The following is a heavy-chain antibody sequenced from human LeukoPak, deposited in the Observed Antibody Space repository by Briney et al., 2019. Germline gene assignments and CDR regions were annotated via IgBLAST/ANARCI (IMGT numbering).Heavy chain of an antibody. D-gene: IGHD6-19*01. CDR3: ARDLTYSGWYYFDY. J-gene: IGHJ4*02. V-gene: IGHV3-30*02. Sequence: GGSLRLSCAPSGFTFSSYGMHWVRQAPGKGLEWVAFIRYDGSNEYYADSVKGRFTISRDNSKNTLYLQMNSLRAEGSAVYYCARDLTYSGWYYFDYWGQGTLVTVSS. CDR1: GFTFSSYG. CDR2: IRYDGSNE.